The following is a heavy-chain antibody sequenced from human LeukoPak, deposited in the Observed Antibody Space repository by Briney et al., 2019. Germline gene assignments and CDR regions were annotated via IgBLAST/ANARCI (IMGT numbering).Heavy chain of an antibody. CDR3: ARSPPVPAAIHWYFDL. Sequence: ASVKVSCKASGYTFTGYYMHWVRQAPGQGLEWMGWINPNSGGTNYAQKFQGWVTMTRDTSISTAYMELSRLRSDDTAVYYCARSPPVPAAIHWYFDLWGRGTLVTVSS. V-gene: IGHV1-2*04. CDR2: INPNSGGT. CDR1: GYTFTGYY. D-gene: IGHD2-2*01. J-gene: IGHJ2*01.